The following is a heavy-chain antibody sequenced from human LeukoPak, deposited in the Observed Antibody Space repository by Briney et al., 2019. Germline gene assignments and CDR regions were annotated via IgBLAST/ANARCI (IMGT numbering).Heavy chain of an antibody. Sequence: GGSLRLSCAASGFTFSSYGMHWVRQAPGKGLEWVAVIWYDGSNKYYADSVKGRFTISRDNSKNTPYLQMNSLRAEDTAVYYCAKLTMIVVAPLDYWGQGTLVTVSS. CDR3: AKLTMIVVAPLDY. J-gene: IGHJ4*02. CDR1: GFTFSSYG. D-gene: IGHD3-22*01. V-gene: IGHV3-33*06. CDR2: IWYDGSNK.